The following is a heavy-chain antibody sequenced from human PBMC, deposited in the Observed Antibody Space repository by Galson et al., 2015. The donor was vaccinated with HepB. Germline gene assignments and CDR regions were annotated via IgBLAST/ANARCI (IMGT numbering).Heavy chain of an antibody. J-gene: IGHJ6*02. CDR2: IYPGDSDT. Sequence: QSGAEVKKPGESLKISCKGSGYSFTSYWIGWVRQMPGKGLEWMGIIYPGDSDTRYSPSFQGQVTISADKSISTAYLQWSSLKASDTAMYYCARHARADYGDFGPTLWVDVWGQGTTVTVSS. D-gene: IGHD4-17*01. V-gene: IGHV5-51*01. CDR3: ARHARADYGDFGPTLWVDV. CDR1: GYSFTSYW.